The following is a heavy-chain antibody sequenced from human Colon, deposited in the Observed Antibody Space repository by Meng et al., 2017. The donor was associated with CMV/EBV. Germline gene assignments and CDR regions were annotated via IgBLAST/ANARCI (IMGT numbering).Heavy chain of an antibody. CDR1: GYTFTGYY. CDR3: ARAPYNWNDEGWFDP. J-gene: IGHJ5*02. V-gene: IGHV1-2*02. D-gene: IGHD1-20*01. Sequence: GQLVQVGAEVKKPGASGRVSCKASGYTFTGYYMHWVRQAPGQGLEWMGWINPNSGGTNYAQKFQGRVTMTRDTYISTAYMELSRLRSDDTAVYYCARAPYNWNDEGWFDPWGQGTLVTVSS. CDR2: INPNSGGT.